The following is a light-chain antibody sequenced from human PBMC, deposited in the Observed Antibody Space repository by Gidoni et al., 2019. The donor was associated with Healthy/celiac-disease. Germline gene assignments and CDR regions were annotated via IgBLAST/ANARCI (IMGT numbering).Light chain of an antibody. V-gene: IGKV1-39*01. Sequence: DIQMTQSPSSLSASVGDRVTITCRASQSISSYLNWYQQKPGKAPKLLIYAASSLQSGVTSRFSGSGSGTDFTLTISSLQPEDFATYYCRQSYSTPRTFXQXTKVEIK. CDR2: AAS. J-gene: IGKJ1*01. CDR3: RQSYSTPRT. CDR1: QSISSY.